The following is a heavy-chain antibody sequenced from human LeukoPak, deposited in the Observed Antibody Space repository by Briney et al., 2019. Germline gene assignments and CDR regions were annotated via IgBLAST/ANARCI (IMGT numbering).Heavy chain of an antibody. CDR2: IYYSGST. V-gene: IGHV4-59*01. D-gene: IGHD4-17*01. Sequence: PSETLSLTCTVSGGSISSYYWSWIRQPPGKGLEWIGYIYYSGSTNYNPSLKSRVTISVDTSKNQFSLKLSSVTAADTAVYYCARDGSDYGDYGGYYYYGMDVWGQGTTVTVSS. CDR3: ARDGSDYGDYGGYYYYGMDV. J-gene: IGHJ6*02. CDR1: GGSISSYY.